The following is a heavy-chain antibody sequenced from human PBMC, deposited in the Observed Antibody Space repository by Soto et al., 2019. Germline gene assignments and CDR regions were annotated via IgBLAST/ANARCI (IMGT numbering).Heavy chain of an antibody. Sequence: SETLSLTCAVYGGSFSGYYWSWIRQPPGKGLEWIGEINHSGSTNYNPSLKSRVTISVDTSKNQFSLKLSSVTAADTAVYYCARIRELRYFDWLYYYYGMDVWGQGTTVTV. D-gene: IGHD3-9*01. CDR2: INHSGST. CDR1: GGSFSGYY. CDR3: ARIRELRYFDWLYYYYGMDV. J-gene: IGHJ6*02. V-gene: IGHV4-34*01.